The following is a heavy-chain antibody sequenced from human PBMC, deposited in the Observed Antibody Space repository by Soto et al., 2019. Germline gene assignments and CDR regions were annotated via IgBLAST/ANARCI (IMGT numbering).Heavy chain of an antibody. CDR2: IYSGGST. J-gene: IGHJ4*02. Sequence: GGSLSLSCATSGFTVSTKYMISVRQAPGKGLEWVSVIYSGGSTFYADSVRGRFTISRDKSKNTVNLQMNSLRAEDTAVYYCARDPWAADYWGQGTLVTVSS. V-gene: IGHV3-66*01. D-gene: IGHD3-16*01. CDR1: GFTVSTKY. CDR3: ARDPWAADY.